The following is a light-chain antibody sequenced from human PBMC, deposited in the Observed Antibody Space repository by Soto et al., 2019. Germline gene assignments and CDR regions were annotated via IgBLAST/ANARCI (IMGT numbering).Light chain of an antibody. CDR1: QSVGSY. J-gene: IGKJ5*01. CDR2: DAS. V-gene: IGKV3-11*01. CDR3: QQRSNWPPT. Sequence: EIVLIQSPATLSLSPGERATLSCRASQSVGSYLAWYQHKPGQAPRLLISDASNRATGIPARFSGSGSETDFTLTISSLEPEDSAVYYCQQRSNWPPTFGQGTRLEIK.